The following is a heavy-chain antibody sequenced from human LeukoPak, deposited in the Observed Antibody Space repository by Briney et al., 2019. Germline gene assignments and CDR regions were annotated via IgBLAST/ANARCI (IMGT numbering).Heavy chain of an antibody. D-gene: IGHD3-22*01. Sequence: SVKVSCKASGGTFSSYAISWVRQAPGQGLEWMGGIIPIFGTANYAQKFQGRVTITADKSTSTAYMELSSLRSEDTAVYYCASTDDYDSPPLEYSQHWGQGTLVTVSS. CDR3: ASTDDYDSPPLEYSQH. CDR1: GGTFSSYA. CDR2: IIPIFGTA. V-gene: IGHV1-69*06. J-gene: IGHJ1*01.